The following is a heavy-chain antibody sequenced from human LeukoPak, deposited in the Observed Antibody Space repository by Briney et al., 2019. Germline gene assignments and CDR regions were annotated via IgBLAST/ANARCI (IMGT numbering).Heavy chain of an antibody. V-gene: IGHV1-24*01. J-gene: IGHJ4*02. D-gene: IGHD6-19*01. Sequence: GASVKVSCKVSGYTLTELSMHWVRQAPGKGLEWMGGFDPEDGETIYAQKFQGRVTMTEDTSTDTAYMELSSLRSEDTAVYYCATVNGKEKQRLGESNDYWGQGTLVTVSS. CDR2: FDPEDGET. CDR3: ATVNGKEKQRLGESNDY. CDR1: GYTLTELS.